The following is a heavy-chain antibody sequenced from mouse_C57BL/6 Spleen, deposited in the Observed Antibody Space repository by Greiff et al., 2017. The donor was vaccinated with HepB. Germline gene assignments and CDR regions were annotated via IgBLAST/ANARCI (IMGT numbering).Heavy chain of an antibody. Sequence: EVQLVESGPGLVKPSQSLSLTCSVTGYSITSGYYWNWIRQFPGNKLEWMGYISYDGSNNYNPSLKNRISITRDTSKNQFFLKLNSVTTEDTATYYCARDHYYGSSPHYYAMDYWGQGTSVTVSS. V-gene: IGHV3-6*01. CDR3: ARDHYYGSSPHYYAMDY. D-gene: IGHD1-1*01. CDR2: ISYDGSN. CDR1: GYSITSGYY. J-gene: IGHJ4*01.